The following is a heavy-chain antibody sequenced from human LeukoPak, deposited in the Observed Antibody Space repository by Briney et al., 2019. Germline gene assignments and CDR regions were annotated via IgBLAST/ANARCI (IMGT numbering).Heavy chain of an antibody. CDR2: IYTSGST. CDR1: GGSISSGSYY. V-gene: IGHV4-61*02. D-gene: IGHD4-17*01. Sequence: PSQTLSLTCTVSGGSISSGSYYWSWIRQPAGKGLEWIGRIYTSGSTNYNPSLKSRVTISVDTSKNQFSLKLSSVTAADTAVYYCARVPPTVNIGDYWGQGTLVTVSS. CDR3: ARVPPTVNIGDY. J-gene: IGHJ4*02.